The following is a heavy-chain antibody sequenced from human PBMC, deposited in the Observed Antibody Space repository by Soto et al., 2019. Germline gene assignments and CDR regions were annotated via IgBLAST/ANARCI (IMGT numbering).Heavy chain of an antibody. CDR3: AKGKANWGSEYYFDY. CDR1: GFTFSSYA. V-gene: IGHV3-23*01. D-gene: IGHD7-27*01. Sequence: GGSLRLSCAASGFTFSSYAMSWVRQAPGKGLEWVSAISDSGGNTYYADSVKGRFTISRDNSKNTLYLQMNSLRAEDTAVYYCAKGKANWGSEYYFDYWGQGTLVTVSS. J-gene: IGHJ4*02. CDR2: ISDSGGNT.